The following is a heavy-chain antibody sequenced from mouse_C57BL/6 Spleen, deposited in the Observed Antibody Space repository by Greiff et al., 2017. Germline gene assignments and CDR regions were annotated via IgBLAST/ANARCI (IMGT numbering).Heavy chain of an antibody. V-gene: IGHV1-80*01. CDR3: ASGYDYDGSDY. D-gene: IGHD2-4*01. Sequence: QVQLQQSGAELVKPGASVKISCKASGYAFSSYWMNWVKQRPGKGLEWIGQIYPGDGDTNYNGKFKGKATLTADKSSSTAYMQLSSLTSEDSAVYFCASGYDYDGSDYWGQGTTLTVSS. CDR1: GYAFSSYW. J-gene: IGHJ2*01. CDR2: IYPGDGDT.